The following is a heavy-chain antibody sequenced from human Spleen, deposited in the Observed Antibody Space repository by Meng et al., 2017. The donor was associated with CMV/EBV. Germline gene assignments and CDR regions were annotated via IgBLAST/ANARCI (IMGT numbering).Heavy chain of an antibody. V-gene: IGHV4-4*02. D-gene: IGHD3-16*01. CDR2: HDHSGNS. CDR3: ARVREHTSLGNYWFDP. Sequence: GASTPTTRGGAWLGQPQGKGLEWVGEHDHSGNSNSNPSLKSRLTLSLDTSKNHLSLRMTSVTAEDTAIYYCARVREHTSLGNYWFDPWGQGTLVTVSS. J-gene: IGHJ5*02. CDR1: GASTPTTRG.